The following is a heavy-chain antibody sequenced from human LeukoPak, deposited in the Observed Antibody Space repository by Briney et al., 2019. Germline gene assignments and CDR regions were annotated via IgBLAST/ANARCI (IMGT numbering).Heavy chain of an antibody. CDR1: GGSISSGSCF. J-gene: IGHJ4*02. CDR2: IYTSGST. D-gene: IGHD3-22*01. Sequence: PSQTLSLTCTISGGSISSGSCFWSWIRQPAGKGLEWIGRIYTSGSTNYNPSLKSRVTISVDTSKNQFSLKLSSVTAADTAVYYCAREGPNSSGLDYWGQGTLVTVSS. CDR3: AREGPNSSGLDY. V-gene: IGHV4-61*02.